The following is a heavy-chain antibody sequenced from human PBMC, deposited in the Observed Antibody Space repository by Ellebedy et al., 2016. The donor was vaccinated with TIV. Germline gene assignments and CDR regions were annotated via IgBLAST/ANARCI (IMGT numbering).Heavy chain of an antibody. J-gene: IGHJ6*02. D-gene: IGHD1/OR15-1a*01. CDR1: GFTFDDYA. V-gene: IGHV3-9*01. CDR3: AREQPWTPYYYYGMDV. CDR2: ISWNSGSI. Sequence: SLKISXAASGFTFDDYAMHWVRQAPGKGLEWVSGISWNSGSIGYADSVKGRFTISRDNAKNSLYLQMNSLRAEDTALYYCAREQPWTPYYYYGMDVWGQGTTVTVSS.